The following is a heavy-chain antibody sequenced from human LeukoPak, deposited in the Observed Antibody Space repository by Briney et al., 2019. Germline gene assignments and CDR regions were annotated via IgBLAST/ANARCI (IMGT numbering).Heavy chain of an antibody. V-gene: IGHV5-51*04. D-gene: IGHD6-13*01. CDR3: ARRGWTAAAASYYFDY. J-gene: IGHJ4*02. CDR2: IYPGDSDT. CDR1: GYSFSSYW. Sequence: KPGESLKISCKGSGYSFSSYWIGWVRQMPGKGLEWMGIIYPGDSDTRYSPSFQGQVTISADKPISTAYLQWSSLKASDTAMYYCARRGWTAAAASYYFDYWGQGTLVTVSS.